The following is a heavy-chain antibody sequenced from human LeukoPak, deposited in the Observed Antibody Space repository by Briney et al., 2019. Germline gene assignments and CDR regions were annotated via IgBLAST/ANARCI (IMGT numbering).Heavy chain of an antibody. V-gene: IGHV3-30*03. Sequence: GGSLRLSCTTSGFTFNTCGMHWVRQAPGKGLEWVTVISYDGSSKYYADSVKGRFTISRDNSKNTVYLQMNSLRAEDTAVYYCARVMWGVVVVPGALDYWGQGTLVTVSS. CDR3: ARVMWGVVVVPGALDY. D-gene: IGHD2-2*01. CDR1: GFTFNTCG. J-gene: IGHJ4*02. CDR2: ISYDGSSK.